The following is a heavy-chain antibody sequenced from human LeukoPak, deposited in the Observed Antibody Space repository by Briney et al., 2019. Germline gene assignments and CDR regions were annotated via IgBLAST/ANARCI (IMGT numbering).Heavy chain of an antibody. CDR3: AKEAYYYDSSSYYSFFDY. J-gene: IGHJ4*02. CDR2: ISGSGGKT. Sequence: SGGSLRLSCAASGFIFSSYAMNWVRQAPGKGLEWVSAISGSGGKTHYADSVKGRFTISRDNSKNTLYLQMNSLRGEDTAVYYCAKEAYYYDSSSYYSFFDYWGQGTLVTVSS. D-gene: IGHD3-22*01. V-gene: IGHV3-23*01. CDR1: GFIFSSYA.